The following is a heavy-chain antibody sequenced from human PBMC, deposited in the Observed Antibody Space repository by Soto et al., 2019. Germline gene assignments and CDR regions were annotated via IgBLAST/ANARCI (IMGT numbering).Heavy chain of an antibody. D-gene: IGHD2-2*02. CDR3: ARDLPLGLYPSYGMDV. J-gene: IGHJ6*02. CDR1: GGSISSSNW. Sequence: SETLSLTCAVSGGSISSSNWWSWVRQPPGKGLEWIGEIYHSGSTNYNPSLKSRVTISVDKSKNQFSLKLSSVTAADTAVYYCARDLPLGLYPSYGMDVWGQGPTVTLSS. V-gene: IGHV4-4*02. CDR2: IYHSGST.